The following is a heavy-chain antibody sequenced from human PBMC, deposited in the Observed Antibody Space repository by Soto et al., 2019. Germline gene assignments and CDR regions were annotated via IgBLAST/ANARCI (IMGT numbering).Heavy chain of an antibody. V-gene: IGHV3-30*03. CDR3: ARAAVSYGRLIIDY. D-gene: IGHD5-18*01. CDR1: GFTFNSYG. J-gene: IGHJ4*02. CDR2: ITYDGKKK. Sequence: GGSLRLSCAASGFTFNSYGMNWVRQAPGKRLEGVAVITYDGKKKYHVDSVKGRITISRDNSKITRYLQTNSLRAEDTAVYYCARAAVSYGRLIIDYGGQRTLVTAPQ.